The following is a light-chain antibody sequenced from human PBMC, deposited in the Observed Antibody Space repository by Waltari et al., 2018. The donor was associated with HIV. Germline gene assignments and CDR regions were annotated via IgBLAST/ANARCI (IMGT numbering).Light chain of an antibody. CDR3: QSVDPGGTQVV. Sequence: YELTQPPSVSVSPGQTAAITCSGDALPTQYSFWYQQRPGQAPVMVIFKDTQRASGIPERFSGSSSGTTVTLTISGVQTEDEADYYCQSVDPGGTQVVFGGGTKLSVL. V-gene: IGLV3-25*03. CDR1: ALPTQY. J-gene: IGLJ2*01. CDR2: KDT.